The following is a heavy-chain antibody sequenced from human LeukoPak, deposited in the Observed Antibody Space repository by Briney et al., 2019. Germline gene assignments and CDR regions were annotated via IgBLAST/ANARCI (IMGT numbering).Heavy chain of an antibody. Sequence: GGSLRLSCAASGFTFSDYYMSWIRQAPGKGLGWVSYISSSSSYTNYADSVKGRFTISRDNSKDSLYLQMNSLKTEDTAFYYCAKDGYGNYDHWGQGTLVTVSS. J-gene: IGHJ5*02. V-gene: IGHV3-11*05. D-gene: IGHD4-11*01. CDR3: AKDGYGNYDH. CDR1: GFTFSDYY. CDR2: ISSSSSYT.